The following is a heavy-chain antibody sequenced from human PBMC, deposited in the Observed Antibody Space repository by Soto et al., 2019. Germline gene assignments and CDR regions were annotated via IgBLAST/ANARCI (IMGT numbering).Heavy chain of an antibody. D-gene: IGHD3-22*01. Sequence: QVQLVQSGAEVKKPGASVKVSCKASGYTFTSYGISWVRQAPGQGLEWMGWIIPIFGTANYAQKFQGRVTITADESTSTAYMELSSLRSEDTAVYYCAQYYYDSSGYSRAFDIWGQGTMVTVSS. CDR2: IIPIFGTA. J-gene: IGHJ3*02. V-gene: IGHV1-69*13. CDR1: GYTFTSYG. CDR3: AQYYYDSSGYSRAFDI.